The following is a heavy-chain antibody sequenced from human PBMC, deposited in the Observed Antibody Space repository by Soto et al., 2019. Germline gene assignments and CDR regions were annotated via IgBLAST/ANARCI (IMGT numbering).Heavy chain of an antibody. CDR3: ARDPSTSLDY. V-gene: IGHV1-46*01. CDR2: INPSGGST. Sequence: XSVKVSCKASGYTFTSYYMHWVRQAPGQGLEWMGLINPSGGSTTYAQRFQGRVTMTRDTSTSTVYMELSRLRSEDTAVYYCARDPSTSLDYWGQGTLVTVSS. D-gene: IGHD6-6*01. J-gene: IGHJ4*02. CDR1: GYTFTSYY.